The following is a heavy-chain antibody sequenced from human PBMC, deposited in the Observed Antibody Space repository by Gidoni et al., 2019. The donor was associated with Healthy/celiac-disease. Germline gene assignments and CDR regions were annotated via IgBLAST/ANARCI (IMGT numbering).Heavy chain of an antibody. CDR1: GGTFSSYA. CDR2: IIPIFVTA. V-gene: IGHV1-69*01. D-gene: IGHD2-2*01. J-gene: IGHJ5*02. CDR3: ARDAGGCSSTSCIRGWFDP. Sequence: QVQLVKSGAEVKKPGSSVKVSCKASGGTFSSYAISWVRQAPGQGLEWMGGIIPIFVTANYAQKFQGRVTITADESTSTAYMELSSLRSEDTAVYYCARDAGGCSSTSCIRGWFDPWGQGTLVTVSS.